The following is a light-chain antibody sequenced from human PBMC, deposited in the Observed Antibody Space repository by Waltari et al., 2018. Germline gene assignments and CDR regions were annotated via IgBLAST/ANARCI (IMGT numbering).Light chain of an antibody. Sequence: DIVMTQSPDSLAVSLGARATINCKSSQSVLYSSNNKNYLAWYQQKPGQPPKLLIYWASTRESGVPDRFSGSGSGTDFTLTISSLQAEDVAVYYCQQYYSTPRTFGGGTKVEIK. J-gene: IGKJ4*01. CDR2: WAS. CDR1: QSVLYSSNNKNY. V-gene: IGKV4-1*01. CDR3: QQYYSTPRT.